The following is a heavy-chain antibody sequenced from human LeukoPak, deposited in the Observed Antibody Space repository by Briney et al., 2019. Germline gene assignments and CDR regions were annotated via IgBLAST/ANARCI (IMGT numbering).Heavy chain of an antibody. CDR1: GFTFNSYS. J-gene: IGHJ4*02. V-gene: IGHV3-23*01. Sequence: PGGSLRLSCAASGFTFNSYSMSWVRQAPGKGLEGVSAISGSGGSTYYPDSVKGRFTISRDNSKNILYLQMNSLRAEDTAVYYCAKDQSYSSVSYFDYWGQGTLVTVSS. D-gene: IGHD6-19*01. CDR2: ISGSGGST. CDR3: AKDQSYSSVSYFDY.